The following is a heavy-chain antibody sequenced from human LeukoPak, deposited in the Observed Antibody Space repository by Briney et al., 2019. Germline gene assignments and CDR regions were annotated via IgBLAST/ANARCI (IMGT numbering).Heavy chain of an antibody. CDR1: GYTFNGYY. V-gene: IGHV1-2*04. J-gene: IGHJ2*01. CDR3: ARDKGDDYDSSGYPPRPYWYFDL. Sequence: ASVKVSCKASGYTFNGYYMHWVRQAPGQGLEWMGWINPNSGVTNYAQKFQGWVTMTRDTSISTAYMELRRLRSDDTAVYYCARDKGDDYDSSGYPPRPYWYFDLWGRGTLVTASS. CDR2: INPNSGVT. D-gene: IGHD3-22*01.